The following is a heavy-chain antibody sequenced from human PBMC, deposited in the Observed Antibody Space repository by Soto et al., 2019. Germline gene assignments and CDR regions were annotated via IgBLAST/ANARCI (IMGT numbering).Heavy chain of an antibody. J-gene: IGHJ4*02. CDR1: GFTFSDYS. CDR3: ARALATIPRGAPGY. Sequence: EVRLVESGGGLVKPGGSLRLSCAASGFTFSDYSINWVRQAPGKGLEWVSIISSSSTYIYYADSVKGRFTISRDNAKNTLYLQMDSLRVEDTAVYYCARALATIPRGAPGYWGQGTLVTVSS. V-gene: IGHV3-21*01. CDR2: ISSSSTYI. D-gene: IGHD1-26*01.